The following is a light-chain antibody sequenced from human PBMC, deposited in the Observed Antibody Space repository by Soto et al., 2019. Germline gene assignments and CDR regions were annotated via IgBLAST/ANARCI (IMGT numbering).Light chain of an antibody. CDR1: QDISNY. Sequence: DIQMTQSPSSLSASVGDRVTITCQASQDISNYLNWYQQRPGKAPQLLIYDTSILETGVPSRFSGSGSGTDFTFTISNLQPEDVATYYCQQFESLPVTFGPGTNVDLK. J-gene: IGKJ3*01. V-gene: IGKV1-33*01. CDR2: DTS. CDR3: QQFESLPVT.